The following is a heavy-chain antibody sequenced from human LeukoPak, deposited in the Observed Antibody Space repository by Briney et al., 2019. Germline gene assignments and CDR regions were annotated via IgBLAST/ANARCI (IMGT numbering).Heavy chain of an antibody. CDR1: GFTFNDYW. J-gene: IGHJ4*02. CDR2: IKQDGSEK. CDR3: LRGVRAPDY. V-gene: IGHV3-7*01. Sequence: GSLRLSCAASGFTFNDYWMSWVRQAPGKGLEWVANIKQDGSEKYYVDSVKGRFTISRDNAKNSLYLQMNSLRAEDTAVYYCLRGVRAPDYWGQGTLVTVSS.